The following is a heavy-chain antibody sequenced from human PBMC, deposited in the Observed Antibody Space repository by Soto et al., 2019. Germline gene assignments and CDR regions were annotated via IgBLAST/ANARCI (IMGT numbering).Heavy chain of an antibody. CDR1: GFTFSSYE. CDR3: ARDGTYYDFWSGYSLFDI. CDR2: ISSSGSTI. J-gene: IGHJ3*02. V-gene: IGHV3-48*03. D-gene: IGHD3-3*01. Sequence: GESLKISCAASGFTFSSYEMNWVRQAPGKGLEWVSYISSSGSTIYYADSVKGRFTISRDNAKNSLYLQMNSLRAEDTAVYYCARDGTYYDFWSGYSLFDIWGQGTMVTVSS.